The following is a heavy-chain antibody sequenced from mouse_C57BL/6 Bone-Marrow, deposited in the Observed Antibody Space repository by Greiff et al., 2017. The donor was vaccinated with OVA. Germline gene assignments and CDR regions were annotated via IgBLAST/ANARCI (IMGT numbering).Heavy chain of an antibody. CDR3: ARPSYAMDY. V-gene: IGHV1-19*01. CDR2: INPYNGGT. Sequence: EVQLQESGPVLVKPGASVKMSCKASGYTFTDHYMNWVKQSHGKSLEWIGVINPYNGGTSYNQKFKGKATLTVDKSSSTAYMELNSLTSEDSAVYYCARPSYAMDYWGQGTSVTVSS. CDR1: GYTFTDHY. D-gene: IGHD6-1*01. J-gene: IGHJ4*01.